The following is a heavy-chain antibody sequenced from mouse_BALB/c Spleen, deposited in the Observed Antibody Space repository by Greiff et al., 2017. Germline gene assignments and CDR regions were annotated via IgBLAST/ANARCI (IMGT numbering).Heavy chain of an antibody. CDR2: ISSGSSTI. V-gene: IGHV5-17*02. CDR1: GFTFSSFG. J-gene: IGHJ2*01. D-gene: IGHD2-4*01. Sequence: EVKLVESGGGLVQPGGSRKLSCAASGFTFSSFGMHWVRQAPEKGLEWVAYISSGSSTIYYADTVKGRFTISRDNPKNTLFLQMTSLRSEDTAMYYCARSGDYDDGYYFDYWGQGTTLTVSS. CDR3: ARSGDYDDGYYFDY.